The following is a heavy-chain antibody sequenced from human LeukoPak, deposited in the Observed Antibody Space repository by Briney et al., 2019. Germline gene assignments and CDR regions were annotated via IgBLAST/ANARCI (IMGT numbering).Heavy chain of an antibody. D-gene: IGHD3-16*01. Sequence: PGGSLRLSCAASGFTFDDYGMSWVRQAPGKGLEWVSGINWNGGSTGYADSVKGRFTISRDNAKNSLYLQMNSLRAEDTALYYCARDGSALRAYRFGQQDYWGQGTLVTVSS. CDR2: INWNGGST. CDR3: ARDGSALRAYRFGQQDY. CDR1: GFTFDDYG. J-gene: IGHJ4*02. V-gene: IGHV3-20*04.